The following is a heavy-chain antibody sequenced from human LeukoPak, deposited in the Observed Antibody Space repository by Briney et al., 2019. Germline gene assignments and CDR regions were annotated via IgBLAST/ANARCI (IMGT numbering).Heavy chain of an antibody. D-gene: IGHD3-3*01. V-gene: IGHV1-69*06. CDR2: IIPIFGTA. CDR3: AGGVYDFWSGYHFDY. CDR1: GGTFSSYA. J-gene: IGHJ4*02. Sequence: ASVKVSCKASGGTFSSYAISWVRQAPGQGLEWRGGIIPIFGTANYAQKFQGRVTITADKSTSTAYMELSSLRSEDTAVYYCAGGVYDFWSGYHFDYWGQGTLVTVSS.